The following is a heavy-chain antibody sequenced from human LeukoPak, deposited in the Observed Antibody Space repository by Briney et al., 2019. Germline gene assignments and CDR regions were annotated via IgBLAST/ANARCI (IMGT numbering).Heavy chain of an antibody. J-gene: IGHJ4*02. CDR2: SYYSGHT. Sequence: SETLSLTCTVSGGSITSYFWSWIRQPPGKRLEWIGYSYYSGHTNYNPSLKSRVTISVDMSTKQSSLTLSSVTAADTAVYYCARRSDYMDYWGQGTLVTVSS. CDR3: ARRSDYMDY. V-gene: IGHV4-59*01. CDR1: GGSITSYF.